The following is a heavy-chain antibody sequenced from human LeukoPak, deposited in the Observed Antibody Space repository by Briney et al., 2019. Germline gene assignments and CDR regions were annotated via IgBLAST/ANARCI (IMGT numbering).Heavy chain of an antibody. J-gene: IGHJ4*02. V-gene: IGHV4-4*07. D-gene: IGHD3-10*01. CDR1: GGSISSYY. CDR2: IYTSGST. Sequence: PSETLSLTCTVSGGSISSYYWSWVRQPAGKGLEWIGRIYTSGSTNYNPSLKSRVTMSVDTSKNQFSLKLSSVTAADTAVYYCARDRGDYYGSGEVLPFDYWGQGTLVTVSS. CDR3: ARDRGDYYGSGEVLPFDY.